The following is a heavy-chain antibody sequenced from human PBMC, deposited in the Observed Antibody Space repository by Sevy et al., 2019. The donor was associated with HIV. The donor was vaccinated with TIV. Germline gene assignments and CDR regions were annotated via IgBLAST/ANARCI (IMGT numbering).Heavy chain of an antibody. Sequence: GGSLRLSCASSGPDFSSNSMHWVRQAPGKGLEWVSSISPSSTHIYYAESVRGRFIISRDNAKNTLYLQMNRLRAEDTAMYYCARSLGNYYGSGTYQEDWFDPWGQGTLVTVSS. CDR1: GPDFSSNS. J-gene: IGHJ5*02. D-gene: IGHD3-10*01. CDR2: ISPSSTHI. V-gene: IGHV3-21*01. CDR3: ARSLGNYYGSGTYQEDWFDP.